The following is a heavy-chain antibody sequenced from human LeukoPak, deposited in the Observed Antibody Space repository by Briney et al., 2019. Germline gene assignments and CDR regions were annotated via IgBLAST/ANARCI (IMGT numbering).Heavy chain of an antibody. D-gene: IGHD4-11*01. J-gene: IGHJ4*02. CDR2: IYYSGST. V-gene: IGHV4-59*01. CDR3: AGGTYSRLPRY. Sequence: TSSETLSLTCTVSGGSISSYYWSWIRQPPGKGLEWIGYIYYSGSTNYNPSLKSRVTISVDTSKNQFSLKLSSVTAADTAVYYCAGGTYSRLPRYWGQGNLVTVSS. CDR1: GGSISSYY.